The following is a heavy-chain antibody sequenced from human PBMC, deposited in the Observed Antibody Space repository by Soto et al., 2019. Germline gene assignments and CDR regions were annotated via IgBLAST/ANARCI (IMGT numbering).Heavy chain of an antibody. CDR2: IYHSGST. J-gene: IGHJ6*02. Sequence: QVQLQESGPGLVKPSGTLSLTCAVSGGSISSSNWWSWVRQPPGKGLEWIGEIYHSGSTNYNPSLKSRVTISVDKSKNQFSLKLSSVPAADTAVYYCARGYGYSSGSSVYYYGMDVWGQGTTVTVSS. V-gene: IGHV4-4*02. D-gene: IGHD6-19*01. CDR1: GGSISSSNW. CDR3: ARGYGYSSGSSVYYYGMDV.